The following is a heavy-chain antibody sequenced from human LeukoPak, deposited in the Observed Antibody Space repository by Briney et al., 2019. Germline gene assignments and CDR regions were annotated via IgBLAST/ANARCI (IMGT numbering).Heavy chain of an antibody. D-gene: IGHD3-10*01. CDR1: GYSFTSYW. CDR2: IYPGDSDT. Sequence: GESLKISCKGSGYSFTSYWIGWVRQMPGKGLEWMVIIYPGDSDTRYSPSFQGQVTISADKSISTAYLQWSSLKASDTAMYYCASQRNYYGSESYFDYWGQGTLVTVSS. CDR3: ASQRNYYGSESYFDY. J-gene: IGHJ4*02. V-gene: IGHV5-51*03.